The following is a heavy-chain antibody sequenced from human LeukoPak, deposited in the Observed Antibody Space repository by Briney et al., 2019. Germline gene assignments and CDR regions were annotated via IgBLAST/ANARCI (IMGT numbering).Heavy chain of an antibody. CDR2: IDPSDSYT. J-gene: IGHJ4*02. CDR1: GYSFTTYW. D-gene: IGHD1-1*01. CDR3: ARRARWREVDY. V-gene: IGHV5-10-1*01. Sequence: LGASLKISCKGSGYSFTTYWISWVRQMPGKGLEWMGRIDPSDSYTNYSPSFQGHVTVSADKSISTAYLQWSGLKASDTAMYYCARRARWREVDYWGQGTLVTVSS.